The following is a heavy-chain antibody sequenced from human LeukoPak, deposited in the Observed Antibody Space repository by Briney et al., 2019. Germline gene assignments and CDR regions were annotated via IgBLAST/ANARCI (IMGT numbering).Heavy chain of an antibody. D-gene: IGHD3-22*01. CDR3: ARRTLDYDSSGYYDY. J-gene: IGHJ4*02. V-gene: IGHV4-39*07. CDR2: IYYSGST. CDR1: GGSINSNSYY. Sequence: SETLSLTCTVSGGSINSNSYYWGWIRQPPGKGLEWIGSIYYSGSTYYNPSLKSRVTISVDTSKNQFSLKLSSVTAADTAVYYCARRTLDYDSSGYYDYWGQGTLVTVSS.